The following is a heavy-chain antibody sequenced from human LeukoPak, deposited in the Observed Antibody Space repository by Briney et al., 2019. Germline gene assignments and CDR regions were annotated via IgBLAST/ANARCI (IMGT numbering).Heavy chain of an antibody. Sequence: SVKVSCKASGGTFSSYAISWVRQAPGQGLEWMGGIIPIFGTANYAQKFQGRVTITTDESTSTAYMELSSLRSEDTAVYYCARAAYCGGDCYRNAFDIWGQGTMVTVSS. CDR1: GGTFSSYA. J-gene: IGHJ3*02. D-gene: IGHD2-21*01. CDR3: ARAAYCGGDCYRNAFDI. V-gene: IGHV1-69*05. CDR2: IIPIFGTA.